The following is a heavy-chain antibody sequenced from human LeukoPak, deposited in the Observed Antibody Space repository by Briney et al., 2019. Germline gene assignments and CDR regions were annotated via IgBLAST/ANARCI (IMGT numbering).Heavy chain of an antibody. J-gene: IGHJ4*02. CDR2: FYYGGTT. V-gene: IGHV4-38-2*02. CDR1: GGSLGPCYY. CDR3: ARAVADKTFDY. Sequence: SETLSLTCTVSGGSLGPCYYWGWIRQPPGKGLEWIGTFYYGGTTFYSPSLKSRVTISGDTSKDQFSLKLSSVTAADTAVYYCARAVADKTFDYWGPGTLVTVSS.